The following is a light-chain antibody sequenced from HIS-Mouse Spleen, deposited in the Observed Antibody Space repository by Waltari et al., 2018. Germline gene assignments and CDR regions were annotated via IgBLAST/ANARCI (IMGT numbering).Light chain of an antibody. CDR1: SPNLGSNY. CDR2: RNN. J-gene: IGLJ2*01. CDR3: AAWDDSLSGPV. Sequence: QSVLTQPPSASGTPEQRVTISCSGTSPNLGSNYVYWYQQLPGTAPKLLIYRNNQRPSGVPDRFSGSKSGTSASLAISGLRSEDEADYYCAAWDDSLSGPVFGGGTKLTVL. V-gene: IGLV1-47*01.